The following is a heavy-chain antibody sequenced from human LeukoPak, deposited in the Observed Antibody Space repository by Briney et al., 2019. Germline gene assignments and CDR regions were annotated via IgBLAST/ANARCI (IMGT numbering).Heavy chain of an antibody. J-gene: IGHJ5*02. V-gene: IGHV3-23*01. D-gene: IGHD6-13*01. CDR2: ISGTGESA. CDR3: AKAPGISRLNWFDP. Sequence: PGGSLRLSCAASGFMFSSNWMSWVRQAPGKGLKWVSTISGTGESAYYADSVQGRFTISRDSSKNTLYLQMNSLRAEDTAVYYCAKAPGISRLNWFDPWGQGTLVIVSS. CDR1: GFMFSSNW.